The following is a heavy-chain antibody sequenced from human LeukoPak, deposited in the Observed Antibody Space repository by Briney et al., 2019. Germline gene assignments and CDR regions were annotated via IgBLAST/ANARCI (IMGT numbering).Heavy chain of an antibody. J-gene: IGHJ4*02. D-gene: IGHD3/OR15-3a*01. V-gene: IGHV4-4*08. CDR1: GSSISRYY. CDR2: IYHSGST. Sequence: ETLSLTCSVSGSSISRYYWSWIRQPPGKGLEWIGYIYHSGSTNSNPSLKTRLTISLDTSNKEVSLKLSSVTAADTAVYYCAGGNTRDDLDYWGQGILVTVSS. CDR3: AGGNTRDDLDY.